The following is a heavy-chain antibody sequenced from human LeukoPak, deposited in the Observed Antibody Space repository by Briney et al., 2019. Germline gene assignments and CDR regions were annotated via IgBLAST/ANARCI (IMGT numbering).Heavy chain of an antibody. V-gene: IGHV1-8*03. J-gene: IGHJ6*02. Sequence: ASVKVSCKASGYTFTSYDINWVRQATGQGLEWMGWMNPNSGNTGYAQKFQGRVTITRNTSISTAYMELSSLRSEDTAVYYCARSHPVAGMDVWGQGTTVTVSS. CDR3: ARSHPVAGMDV. D-gene: IGHD6-19*01. CDR2: MNPNSGNT. CDR1: GYTFTSYD.